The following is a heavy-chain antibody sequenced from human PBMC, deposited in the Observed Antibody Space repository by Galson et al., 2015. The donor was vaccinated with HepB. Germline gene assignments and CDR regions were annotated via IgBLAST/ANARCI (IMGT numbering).Heavy chain of an antibody. CDR2: ISYDGTNE. V-gene: IGHV3-30-3*01. CDR3: ARGVY. J-gene: IGHJ4*02. Sequence: SLRLSCAASGFTFSTYAMHWVRQAPGKGLEWVASISYDGTNEHYADSVKGRFTISRDNSRNTVYLQMNTLRAEDTAVYFCARGVYWGQGTLVTVSS. CDR1: GFTFSTYA.